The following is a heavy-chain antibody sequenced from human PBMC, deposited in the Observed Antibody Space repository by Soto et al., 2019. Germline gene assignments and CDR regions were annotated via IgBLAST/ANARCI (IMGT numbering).Heavy chain of an antibody. CDR1: GASVSRIGFH. Sequence: SETLSLTCAVSGASVSRIGFHWGWIRQPPGQGLEWIGSIYDAGTTFYNPSLKSRVTISADTSKNQFSLKLSSVTAADTAVYYCARMGQLEQFDYWGQGTLVTVSS. CDR2: IYDAGTT. D-gene: IGHD6-6*01. V-gene: IGHV4-39*07. CDR3: ARMGQLEQFDY. J-gene: IGHJ4*02.